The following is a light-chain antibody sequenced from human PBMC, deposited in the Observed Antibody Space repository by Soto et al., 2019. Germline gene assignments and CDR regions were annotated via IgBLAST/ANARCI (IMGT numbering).Light chain of an antibody. Sequence: EIVLTQSPGTLSLSPGERATLSCRASQSISTSYLAIAWYQQKPGQPPRLLIYGASSRATGIPDRFSGSGSATDFTLTSSRLEPEDFAVYYCQQHDTSPWTFGQGTRVEIK. CDR3: QQHDTSPWT. J-gene: IGKJ1*01. CDR2: GAS. V-gene: IGKV3-20*01. CDR1: QSISTSY.